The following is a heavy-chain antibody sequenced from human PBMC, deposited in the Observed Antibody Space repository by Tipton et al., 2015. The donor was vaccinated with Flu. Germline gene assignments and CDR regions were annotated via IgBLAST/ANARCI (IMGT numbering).Heavy chain of an antibody. CDR1: GFTFSSYA. CDR3: ARDRGDYGDYLY. J-gene: IGHJ4*02. CDR2: TSYDGSKI. V-gene: IGHV3-30*10. D-gene: IGHD4-17*01. Sequence: QVQLVQSGGGVVQPGRSLRLSCAASGFTFSSYAMHWVRQAPGKGLEWVAVTSYDGSKIYYTDSVKGRFTISRDNSKNTLYLQMNSLGPEDTAVYYCARDRGDYGDYLYWGQGTLVTVSS.